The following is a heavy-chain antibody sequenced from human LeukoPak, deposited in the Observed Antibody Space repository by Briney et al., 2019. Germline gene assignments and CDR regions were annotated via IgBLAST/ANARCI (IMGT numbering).Heavy chain of an antibody. CDR1: GYSISIGFY. CDR3: ARDNWNSGYMDV. J-gene: IGHJ6*03. CDR2: IYHSGNT. V-gene: IGHV4-38-2*02. D-gene: IGHD1-7*01. Sequence: SETLSPTCTVSGYSISIGFYWGWIRQPPGRGLEWIGSIYHSGNTYYNPSLKSRVSVSVDTSKNQFSLKLSSVTAADTAVYYCARDNWNSGYMDVWGKGTTVTVSS.